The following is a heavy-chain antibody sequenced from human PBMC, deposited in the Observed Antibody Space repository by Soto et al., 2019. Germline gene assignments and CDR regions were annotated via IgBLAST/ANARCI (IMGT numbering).Heavy chain of an antibody. D-gene: IGHD6-19*01. CDR1: GLTFTSSA. V-gene: IGHV1-58*01. J-gene: IGHJ4*02. CDR2: IVDGSGNK. Sequence: ASVKVSCKASGLTFTSSALLRVVQDRGERLEWVGWIVDGSGNKNDAQKNQQMVTITNNMSTTTAYIKLSILTSENTAVYCCAAAPSSGWYDGRWYYWGQGTLVTVSS. CDR3: AAAPSSGWYDGRWYY.